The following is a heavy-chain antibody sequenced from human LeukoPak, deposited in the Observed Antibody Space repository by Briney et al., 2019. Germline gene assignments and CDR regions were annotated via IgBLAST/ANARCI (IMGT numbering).Heavy chain of an antibody. D-gene: IGHD2-2*01. CDR3: ARAGYCSSTSCSDFDY. CDR1: GGSFSGYY. Sequence: SETLSLTCAVYGGSFSGYYWSWIRQPPGKGLEWIGEINHSGSNNYNPSLKSRVTISVDTSKNQFSLKLSSVTAADTAVYYCARAGYCSSTSCSDFDYWGQGTLVTVSS. CDR2: INHSGSN. J-gene: IGHJ4*02. V-gene: IGHV4-34*01.